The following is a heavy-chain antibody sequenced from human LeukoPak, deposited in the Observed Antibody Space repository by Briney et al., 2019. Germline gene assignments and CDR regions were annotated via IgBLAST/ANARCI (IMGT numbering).Heavy chain of an antibody. CDR2: ISGSGGST. V-gene: IGHV3-23*01. CDR3: AKDGKYYDFWSGYYSRSYYYYMDV. CDR1: AFTFSSYA. J-gene: IGHJ6*03. Sequence: PEGSLRLSCAVSAFTFSSYAMSWVRQAPGKGLEWVSAISGSGGSTYYADSVKGRFTISRDNSKNTLYLQMNSLRAEDTAVYYCAKDGKYYDFWSGYYSRSYYYYMDVWGKGTTVTVSS. D-gene: IGHD3-3*01.